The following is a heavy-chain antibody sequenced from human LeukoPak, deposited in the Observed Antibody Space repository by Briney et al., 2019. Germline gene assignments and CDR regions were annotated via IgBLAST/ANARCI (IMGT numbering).Heavy chain of an antibody. CDR1: VFTFSSHG. CDR2: ISYDGSDK. D-gene: IGHD3-10*01. J-gene: IGHJ4*02. CDR3: AASAWDY. V-gene: IGHV3-30*03. Sequence: PGRSLRLSCTASVFTFSSHGMLWVRQAPGKGVEWVAFISYDGSDKYYGVSVKGRFTIPRDNSKNTLYLQMNSLRAEDTAVYYCAASAWDYWGQGTLVTVSS.